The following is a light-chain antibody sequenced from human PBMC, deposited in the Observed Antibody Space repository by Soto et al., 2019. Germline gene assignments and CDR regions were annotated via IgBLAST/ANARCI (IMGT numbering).Light chain of an antibody. J-gene: IGKJ4*01. Sequence: EIVLTQSPVTLSLSPGERATLSCRASQSVSSYLAGYQQKPGQAARPLIYDASARATGIPARFSGSGSGTDFTLTISSLEPEDFAVYYCQQRSSWPSTFGGGTKVEIK. CDR1: QSVSSY. CDR2: DAS. V-gene: IGKV3-11*01. CDR3: QQRSSWPST.